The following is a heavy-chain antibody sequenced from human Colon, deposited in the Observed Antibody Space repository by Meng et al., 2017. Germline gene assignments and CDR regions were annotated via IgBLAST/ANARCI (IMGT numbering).Heavy chain of an antibody. D-gene: IGHD3-10*01. J-gene: IGHJ4*02. CDR2: ISAYNGNT. Sequence: QVPLVQAGAEVKKPGGSVKVSCKASGYTFTSYGISWVRQAPGQGLEWMGWISAYNGNTNYAQKLQGKVTMTTDTSTSTAYMELRSLRSDDTAVYYCARENSPRFGELLEYGLGNDYWGQGTLVTVSS. CDR3: ARENSPRFGELLEYGLGNDY. V-gene: IGHV1-18*01. CDR1: GYTFTSYG.